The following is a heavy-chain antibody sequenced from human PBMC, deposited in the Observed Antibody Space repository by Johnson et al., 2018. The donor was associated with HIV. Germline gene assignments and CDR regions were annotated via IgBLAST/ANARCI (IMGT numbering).Heavy chain of an antibody. CDR2: IKQDGSEK. D-gene: IGHD6-6*01. CDR1: GFTFSSYW. J-gene: IGHJ3*02. CDR3: AKGIAARPPGDAFDI. Sequence: VQLVESGGGLVQPGGSLRLSCAASGFTFSSYWMSWVRQAPGKGLEWVANIKQDGSEKYYADSVKGRFTISRDNAKNSLYLQMNSLRAEDTALYYCAKGIAARPPGDAFDIWGQGTMVTVSS. V-gene: IGHV3-7*03.